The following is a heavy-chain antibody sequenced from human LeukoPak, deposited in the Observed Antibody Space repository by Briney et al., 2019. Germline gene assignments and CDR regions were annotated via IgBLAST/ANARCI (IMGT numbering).Heavy chain of an antibody. D-gene: IGHD3-3*01. CDR1: GYSISSGYF. V-gene: IGHV4-38-2*02. CDR3: ASVMTYDFGPQLDY. CDR2: IYHSGST. J-gene: IGHJ4*02. Sequence: PSETLSLTCTVSGYSISSGYFWGWIRQPPEKGLEWIGSIYHSGSTYYNPSLKSRVTISVDTSKNQFSLKLSSVTAADTAVYYCASVMTYDFGPQLDYWGQGTLVTVSS.